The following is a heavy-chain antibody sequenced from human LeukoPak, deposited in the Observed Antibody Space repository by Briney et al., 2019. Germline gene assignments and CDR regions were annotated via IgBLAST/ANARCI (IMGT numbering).Heavy chain of an antibody. J-gene: IGHJ6*03. CDR3: ARGGECSSTSCYGDYYYYYYMDV. CDR1: GFTFSTFA. V-gene: IGHV3-23*01. Sequence: GGSLRLSCAASGFTFSTFAMIWARQPPGKGLEWVSSIFPSGGEIHYADSVRGRFTISRDNSKSTLSLQMNSLRAEDTAVYYCARGGECSSTSCYGDYYYYYYMDVWGKGTTVTVSS. D-gene: IGHD2-2*01. CDR2: IFPSGGEI.